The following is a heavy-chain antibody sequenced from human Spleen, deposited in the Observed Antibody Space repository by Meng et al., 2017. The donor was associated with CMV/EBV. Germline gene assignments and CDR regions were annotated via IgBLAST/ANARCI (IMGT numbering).Heavy chain of an antibody. V-gene: IGHV4-34*01. J-gene: IGHJ6*02. D-gene: IGHD3-10*01. Sequence: SETLSLTCAVYGGSFSDYYWTWIRQSSGKGLEWIGEINYSGTTNYNPSLKTRVTISINTSKSQFSLKLSSVTAADTAVYYCARGGRGSGSYSYYFYYGMDVWGQGTTVTVSS. CDR2: INYSGTT. CDR1: GGSFSDYY. CDR3: ARGGRGSGSYSYYFYYGMDV.